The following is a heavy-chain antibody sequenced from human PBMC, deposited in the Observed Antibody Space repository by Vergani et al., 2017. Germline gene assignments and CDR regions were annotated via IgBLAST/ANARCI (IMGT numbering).Heavy chain of an antibody. J-gene: IGHJ1*01. CDR3: ARTGSFILRYFHWAL. V-gene: IGHV4-39*01. Sequence: QLHLQESGPGLVKPSETLSLTCTVSGDSITSSSYYWGWIRQPPGKGLEWIGNIYHSGGAYYNPSLKGRVTISVDTSKNQFSLEVTSVTAADTAIYFCARTGSFILRYFHWALWGQGTLVTVSS. CDR2: IYHSGGA. D-gene: IGHD3-9*01. CDR1: GDSITSSSYY.